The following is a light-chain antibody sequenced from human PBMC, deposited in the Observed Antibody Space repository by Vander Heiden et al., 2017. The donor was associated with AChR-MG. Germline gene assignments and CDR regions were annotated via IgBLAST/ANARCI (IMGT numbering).Light chain of an antibody. V-gene: IGLV1-44*01. CDR3: AAWDDSLNAVV. J-gene: IGLJ2*01. CDR2: SNN. CDR1: SSNIGSNT. Sequence: QSVLPQPPPASGTPRQRVTISCSGGSSNIGSNTVNWYQQLPGTAPKLLIYSNNQRPSGVPDRFSGSKSGTSASLAISGLQSEDEADYYCAAWDDSLNAVVFGGGTKLTVL.